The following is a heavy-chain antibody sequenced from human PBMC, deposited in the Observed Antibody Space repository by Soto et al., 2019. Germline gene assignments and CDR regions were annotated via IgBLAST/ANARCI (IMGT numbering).Heavy chain of an antibody. J-gene: IGHJ4*02. D-gene: IGHD2-15*01. CDR1: GFTFSSYG. Sequence: QVQLVESGGGVVQPGRSLRLSCAASGFTFSSYGMHWVRQAPVKGLEWVAVISYDGSNKYYADYVKGRFTISRDNYKNTLYLQMNSLRAEDTAVYFCAKATYSGPLDYWGQGTLVTVSS. CDR2: ISYDGSNK. CDR3: AKATYSGPLDY. V-gene: IGHV3-30*18.